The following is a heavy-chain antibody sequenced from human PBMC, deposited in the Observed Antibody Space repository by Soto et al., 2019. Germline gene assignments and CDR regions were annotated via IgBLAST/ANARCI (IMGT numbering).Heavy chain of an antibody. CDR3: VRVIVVVPGTGWCDT. V-gene: IGHV3-30*03. Sequence: QVQLVESGGGVVQPGKSLRLSCAASGFTFSSYHMHWVRQAPGKGLEWVALISYDGSDKYYADSVKGRFIISRDNSKETLSLKMNSLRAEDTAVYYWVRVIVVVPGTGWCDTWGQGTLVTVSS. CDR2: ISYDGSDK. CDR1: GFTFSSYH. D-gene: IGHD2-21*01. J-gene: IGHJ5*02.